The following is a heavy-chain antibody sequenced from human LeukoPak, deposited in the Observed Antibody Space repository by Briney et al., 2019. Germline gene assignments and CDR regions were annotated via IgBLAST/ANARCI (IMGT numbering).Heavy chain of an antibody. J-gene: IGHJ4*02. CDR1: GASISYHY. CDR3: ARDHYNNYLDY. Sequence: SETLSLICTVSGASISYHYWSWVRQPPGKGLERIGYVYNSGSTNYNPSLKSRVTISVDTSKNQYSLKLSSVTAADTAVYYCARDHYNNYLDYWGQGTLVTVSS. D-gene: IGHD5-24*01. CDR2: VYNSGST. V-gene: IGHV4-59*11.